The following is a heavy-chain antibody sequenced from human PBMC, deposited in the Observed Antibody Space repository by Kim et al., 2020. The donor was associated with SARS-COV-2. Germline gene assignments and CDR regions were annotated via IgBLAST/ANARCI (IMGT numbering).Heavy chain of an antibody. J-gene: IGHJ3*02. CDR1: GGTFSSYA. D-gene: IGHD3-22*01. V-gene: IGHV1-69*13. CDR3: ARSGHSDYYDSSGYAFDI. Sequence: SVKVSCKASGGTFSSYAISWVRQAPGQGLEWMGGIIPIFGTANYAQKFQGRVTITADESTSTAYMELSSLRSEDTAVYYCARSGHSDYYDSSGYAFDIWGQGTMVTVSS. CDR2: IIPIFGTA.